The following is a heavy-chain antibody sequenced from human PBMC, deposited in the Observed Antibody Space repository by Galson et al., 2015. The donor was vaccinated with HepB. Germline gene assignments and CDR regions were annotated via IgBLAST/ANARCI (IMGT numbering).Heavy chain of an antibody. CDR1: GYTFTSYG. V-gene: IGHV1-18*01. CDR3: ARSLVVVAATDYYYYMDV. Sequence: SVKVSCKASGYTFTSYGISWVRQAPGQGLEWMGWISAYNGNTNYAQKLQGRVTMTTDTSTSTAYMELRSLRSDDTAVYYCARSLVVVAATDYYYYMDVWGKGTTVTVSS. J-gene: IGHJ6*03. D-gene: IGHD2-15*01. CDR2: ISAYNGNT.